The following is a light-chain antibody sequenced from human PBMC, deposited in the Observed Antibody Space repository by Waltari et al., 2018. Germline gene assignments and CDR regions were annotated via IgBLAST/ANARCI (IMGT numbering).Light chain of an antibody. J-gene: IGLJ2*01. V-gene: IGLV2-23*02. CDR1: SSDVGSYNL. Sequence: QSALTQPASVSGSPGQSITISCTGTSSDVGSYNLVSWYQQPPGKAPKRMIYAVSTRPSGVSNRFSGSKSGNTASLTVSGLQAEDEADYYCCSYAGSSTYVVFGGGTKLTVL. CDR2: AVS. CDR3: CSYAGSSTYVV.